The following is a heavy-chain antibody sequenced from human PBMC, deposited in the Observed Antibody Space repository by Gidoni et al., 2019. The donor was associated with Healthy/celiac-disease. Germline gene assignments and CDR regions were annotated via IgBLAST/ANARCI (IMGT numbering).Heavy chain of an antibody. Sequence: EVQLLESGGGWVQPGGSRRPSCAASGFTFSSYAMRWVRQAPGKGLEWVSAISGSGDSTYYADSVKGRFTISRDNSKNTLYLQMNSLRAEDTAVYYCAKRFGDFDYWGQGTLVTVSS. J-gene: IGHJ4*02. CDR3: AKRFGDFDY. V-gene: IGHV3-23*01. CDR1: GFTFSSYA. CDR2: ISGSGDST. D-gene: IGHD3-10*01.